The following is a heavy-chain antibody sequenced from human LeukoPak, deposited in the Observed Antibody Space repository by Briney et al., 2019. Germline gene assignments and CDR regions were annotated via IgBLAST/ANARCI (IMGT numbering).Heavy chain of an antibody. CDR3: AKYYYGSSGYYDAAPLDS. CDR2: ISGSGYST. J-gene: IGHJ4*02. Sequence: GGSLRLSCAASGFTFSTYAMSWVRQAPGKGLEWVSSISGSGYSTYYADSVEGRFTISRDNFKSTLFLQMISLRAEDTAVYSCAKYYYGSSGYYDAAPLDSWGQGTLVTVFS. D-gene: IGHD3-22*01. CDR1: GFTFSTYA. V-gene: IGHV3-23*01.